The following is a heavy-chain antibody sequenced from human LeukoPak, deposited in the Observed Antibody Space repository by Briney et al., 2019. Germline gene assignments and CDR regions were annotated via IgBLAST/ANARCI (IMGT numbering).Heavy chain of an antibody. D-gene: IGHD1-26*01. CDR1: GGTFSSSA. V-gene: IGHV1-69*05. Sequence: SVKVSCKASGGTFSSSAISWVRQAPGQGLEWMGGIIPIFGTANYAQKFQGRVTITTDESTSTAYMELSSLRSEDTAVYYCARDRSVGATFCDYWGQGTLVTVSS. CDR3: ARDRSVGATFCDY. J-gene: IGHJ4*02. CDR2: IIPIFGTA.